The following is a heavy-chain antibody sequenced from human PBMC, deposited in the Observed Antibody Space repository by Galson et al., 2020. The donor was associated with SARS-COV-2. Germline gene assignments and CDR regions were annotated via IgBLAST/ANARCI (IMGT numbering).Heavy chain of an antibody. D-gene: IGHD6-19*01. J-gene: IGHJ4*01. CDR1: GFTFSDYS. Sequence: TGGSLRLSCAASGFTFSDYSMNWVRQAPGKGLEWVSYISSNSNTIYYADSVEGRFTISRDNAQNSLYLQMNSLRDEDTAVYYCARGDDIAVAGLLYYFGYWGHGTQVTVSS. V-gene: IGHV3-48*02. CDR2: ISSNSNTI. CDR3: ARGDDIAVAGLLYYFGY.